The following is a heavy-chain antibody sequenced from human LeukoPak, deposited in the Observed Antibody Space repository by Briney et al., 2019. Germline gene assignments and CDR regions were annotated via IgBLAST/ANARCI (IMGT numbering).Heavy chain of an antibody. CDR1: GFLFSAYY. CDR3: TTGRGAYDVFDF. J-gene: IGHJ4*02. D-gene: IGHD1-1*01. V-gene: IGHV1-69-2*01. CDR2: IDPEDGES. Sequence: ASVKVPCKTSGFLFSAYYMHWVQQAPGKGFRWMGRIDPEDGESTYAEDFQGRVTLTADMSTDTAYMELSRLTSEDTALYYCTTGRGAYDVFDFWGQGSLVIVSS.